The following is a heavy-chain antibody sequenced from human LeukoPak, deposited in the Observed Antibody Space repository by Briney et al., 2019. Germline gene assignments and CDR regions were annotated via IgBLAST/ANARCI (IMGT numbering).Heavy chain of an antibody. CDR2: IHYDGSDK. CDR1: GFTVSGYG. V-gene: IGHV3-30*02. CDR3: AKDLGNSFDY. Sequence: PGGSLRLSCAASGFTVSGYGMHWVRQAPGKGLEWVAFIHYDGSDKYYADSVKGRFTISRDNSKNTLYLQMNSLRAEDTAVYYCAKDLGNSFDYWGQGTLVTVSS. D-gene: IGHD4-23*01. J-gene: IGHJ4*02.